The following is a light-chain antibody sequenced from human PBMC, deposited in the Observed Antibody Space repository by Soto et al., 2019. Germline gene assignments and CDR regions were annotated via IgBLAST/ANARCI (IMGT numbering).Light chain of an antibody. J-gene: IGLJ1*01. CDR1: SSNIGSNS. CDR2: SND. CDR3: AAWDDSLNGYV. V-gene: IGLV1-44*01. Sequence: QSVLTQPPSASGTPGQRVTISCSGSSSNIGSNSVNWYQQLPGTAPKLLIYSNDRRPSGVPDRFSDYKSGTSASLAISGLQSEDEADYYCAAWDDSLNGYVFGTGTKLTVL.